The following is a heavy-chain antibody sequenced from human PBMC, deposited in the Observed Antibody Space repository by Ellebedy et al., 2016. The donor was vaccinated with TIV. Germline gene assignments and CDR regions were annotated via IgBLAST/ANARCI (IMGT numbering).Heavy chain of an antibody. Sequence: GESLKISXVASGFIFSDYGMHWVRQAPGKGLEWVAVTSYDGKSQNSADFVKGRFTISRDNSKSTLYLQMNSLRPEDTALYYCAREEYGSGNYLGNLDYWGQGTLVTISS. D-gene: IGHD3-10*01. V-gene: IGHV3-30*03. CDR2: TSYDGKSQ. CDR3: AREEYGSGNYLGNLDY. J-gene: IGHJ4*02. CDR1: GFIFSDYG.